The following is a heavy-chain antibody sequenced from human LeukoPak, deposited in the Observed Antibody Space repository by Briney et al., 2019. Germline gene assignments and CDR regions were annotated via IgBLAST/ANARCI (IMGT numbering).Heavy chain of an antibody. CDR1: GGSFSGYY. V-gene: IGHV4-34*01. CDR3: ARALNWFDP. Sequence: SETLSLTCAVYGGSFSGYYWSWIRQPPGKGLEWIGEINHSGSTNYNPSLKSRVTISVDTSKNQFSLKLSSVAAADTAVYYCARALNWFDPWGQGTLVTVSS. J-gene: IGHJ5*02. CDR2: INHSGST.